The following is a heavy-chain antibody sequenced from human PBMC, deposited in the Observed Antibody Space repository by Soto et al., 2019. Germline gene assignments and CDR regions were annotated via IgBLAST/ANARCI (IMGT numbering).Heavy chain of an antibody. CDR1: GGSMSGYY. CDR2: VYYTGST. Sequence: QVQLQESGPGLVKPSETLSLTCRVSGGSMSGYYWSWIRQAPGKGLEWIGYVYYTGSTTYNPSRQSRVTISVDTSHKQVYLSLRLATAADTAVYFCARSIAVPSSHSDHWGQGIRVTVSS. D-gene: IGHD6-6*01. J-gene: IGHJ4*02. CDR3: ARSIAVPSSHSDH. V-gene: IGHV4-59*01.